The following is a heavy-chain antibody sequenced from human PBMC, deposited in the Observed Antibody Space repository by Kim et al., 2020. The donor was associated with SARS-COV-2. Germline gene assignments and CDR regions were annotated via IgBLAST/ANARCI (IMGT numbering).Heavy chain of an antibody. Sequence: GGSLRLSCEVSGFSLSRISIHWVRQAPGKGLEWVAIMTYDGKNRYYADSVKGQFTVSRDDSKNTVILHMNSLRPEDTAVYYCTRGRDNLGNFDYWGQGTLVTVS. J-gene: IGHJ4*02. V-gene: IGHV3-30*03. D-gene: IGHD1-20*01. CDR2: MTYDGKNR. CDR3: TRGRDNLGNFDY. CDR1: GFSLSRIS.